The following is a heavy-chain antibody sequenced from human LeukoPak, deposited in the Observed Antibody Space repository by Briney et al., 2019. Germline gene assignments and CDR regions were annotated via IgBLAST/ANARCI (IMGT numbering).Heavy chain of an antibody. CDR2: ISSSSSTI. D-gene: IGHD6-6*01. V-gene: IGHV3-48*04. CDR1: GFTFSSYG. CDR3: ARQSTAAYSMNFNY. Sequence: PGGSLRLSCAASGFTFSSYGMTWVRQAPGKGLEWVSYISSSSSTIYYADSVKGRFTISRDNAKNSLYLQMDSLSAEDTAVYYCARQSTAAYSMNFNYWGQGTLVTVSS. J-gene: IGHJ4*02.